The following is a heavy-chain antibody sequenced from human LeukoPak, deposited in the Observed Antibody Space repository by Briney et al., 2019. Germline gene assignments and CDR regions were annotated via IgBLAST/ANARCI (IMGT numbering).Heavy chain of an antibody. Sequence: SETLSLTCTVSGYSISSGYYWGWIRQPPGKGLEWIGSIYHSGSTYYDPSLKSRVTISVDTSKNQFSLKLSSVTAADTAVYYCARARALPTIFGMVIPFDYWGQGTLVTVSS. CDR2: IYHSGST. CDR3: ARARALPTIFGMVIPFDY. J-gene: IGHJ4*02. V-gene: IGHV4-38-2*02. CDR1: GYSISSGYY. D-gene: IGHD3-3*01.